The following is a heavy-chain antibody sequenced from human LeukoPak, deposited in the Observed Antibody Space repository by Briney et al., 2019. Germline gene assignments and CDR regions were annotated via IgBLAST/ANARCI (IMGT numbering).Heavy chain of an antibody. CDR2: ICYSGST. Sequence: SETLSLTCTVSGGSISSYYWSWIRQPPGKGLEWIGYICYSGSTNYNPSLKSRVTISVDTSKNQFSLKLSSVTAADTAVYYCARDVRADYYDSSGYYPPANWFDPWGQGTLVTVSS. D-gene: IGHD3-22*01. J-gene: IGHJ5*02. CDR3: ARDVRADYYDSSGYYPPANWFDP. CDR1: GGSISSYY. V-gene: IGHV4-59*01.